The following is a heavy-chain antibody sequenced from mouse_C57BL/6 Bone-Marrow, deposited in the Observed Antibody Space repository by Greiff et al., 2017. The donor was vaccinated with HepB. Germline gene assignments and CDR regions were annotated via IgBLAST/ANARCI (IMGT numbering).Heavy chain of an antibody. D-gene: IGHD1-1*01. CDR2: INPSTGGT. V-gene: IGHV1-42*01. CDR1: GYSFTGYY. Sequence: VQLQQSGPELVKPGASVKISCKASGYSFTGYYMNWVKQSPEKSLEWIGEINPSTGGTTYNQKFKAKATLTVDKSSSTAYMQLKSLTSEDSAVYYCARLIIITTVVAYYCDYWGQGTTLTVSS. J-gene: IGHJ2*01. CDR3: ARLIIITTVVAYYCDY.